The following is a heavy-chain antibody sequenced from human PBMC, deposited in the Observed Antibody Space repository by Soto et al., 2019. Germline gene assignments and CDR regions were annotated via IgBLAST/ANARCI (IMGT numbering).Heavy chain of an antibody. V-gene: IGHV3-21*01. CDR3: ARVRIAFRNTYYYHVTDV. D-gene: IGHD3-3*02. Sequence: AVGSLRLSCSASGFTFSSYSMNWVRQAPGKGLEWVSSISSSSSYIYYADSVKGRFTISRDNAKNSLYLQMSSLRAEDTAVYYCARVRIAFRNTYYYHVTDVWGQGTTVTVSS. CDR2: ISSSSSYI. CDR1: GFTFSSYS. J-gene: IGHJ6*02.